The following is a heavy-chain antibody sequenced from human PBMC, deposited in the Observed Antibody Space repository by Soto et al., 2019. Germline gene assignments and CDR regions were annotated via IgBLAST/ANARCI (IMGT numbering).Heavy chain of an antibody. D-gene: IGHD3-22*01. J-gene: IGHJ3*02. V-gene: IGHV4-39*01. CDR1: GGSISSSSYY. Sequence: PSETLSLTCTVSGGSISSSSYYWGWIRQPPGKGLEWIGSIYYSGSTYYNPSLKSRVTISVDTSKNQFSLKLSSVTAADTAVYYCARLLFYYYDSRSDAFDIWGQGTMVTVSS. CDR3: ARLLFYYYDSRSDAFDI. CDR2: IYYSGST.